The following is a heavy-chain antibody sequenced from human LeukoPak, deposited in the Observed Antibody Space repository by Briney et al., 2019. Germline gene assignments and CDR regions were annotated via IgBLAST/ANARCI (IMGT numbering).Heavy chain of an antibody. D-gene: IGHD3-22*01. CDR2: INTNTGNP. CDR1: GYTFTSYA. Sequence: AASVKVSCKASGYTFTSYAMNWVRQAPGQGLEWMGWINTNTGNPTYAQGFTGRFVFSLDTSVSTAYLQISSLKAEDTAVYYCARGRYYYDSSGQNKYFQHWGQGTLVTVSS. J-gene: IGHJ1*01. CDR3: ARGRYYYDSSGQNKYFQH. V-gene: IGHV7-4-1*02.